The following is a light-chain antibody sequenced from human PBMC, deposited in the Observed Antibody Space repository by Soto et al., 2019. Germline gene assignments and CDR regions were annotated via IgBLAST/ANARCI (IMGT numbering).Light chain of an antibody. CDR3: QQYSNWPLT. CDR2: GAS. V-gene: IGKV3-15*01. CDR1: QHASQT. Sequence: EIVMTQSPVTLSVSPGERATLSCRASQHASQTLAWYQQKPGQAPRLLIYGASTRATGTPARFSGSGSGREFTLTISSLQSEDSAVYYCQQYSNWPLTFGQGTRLEIK. J-gene: IGKJ5*01.